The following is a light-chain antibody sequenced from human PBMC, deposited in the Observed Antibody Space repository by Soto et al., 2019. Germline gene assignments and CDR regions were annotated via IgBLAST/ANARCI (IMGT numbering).Light chain of an antibody. CDR3: ATWDDSLNVVV. CDR2: SNN. CDR1: SSNIGSNT. J-gene: IGLJ2*01. Sequence: QSVLTQPPSASGTPGQRVTISCSGSSSNIGSNTVNWYQQLPGTAPKLLIYSNNQRPSGVPDRFSGSKSGPSASLAISGLQSEDEADYYCATWDDSLNVVVFGGGTKVTVL. V-gene: IGLV1-44*01.